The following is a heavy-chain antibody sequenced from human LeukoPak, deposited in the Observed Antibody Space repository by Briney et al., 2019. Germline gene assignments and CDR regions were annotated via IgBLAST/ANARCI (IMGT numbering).Heavy chain of an antibody. CDR1: GYIFTTCG. CDR3: ARGETYYYDSSGYSFDH. J-gene: IGHJ4*02. D-gene: IGHD3-22*01. Sequence: AAVKVSFKSAGYIFTTCGISWVRQGPGQGLERMGGISASNGNTKYAPELEGRVTITTDTYTSKAYMELRSLISDDTAVYYCARGETYYYDSSGYSFDHWGQGTLVTVSS. V-gene: IGHV1-18*01. CDR2: ISASNGNT.